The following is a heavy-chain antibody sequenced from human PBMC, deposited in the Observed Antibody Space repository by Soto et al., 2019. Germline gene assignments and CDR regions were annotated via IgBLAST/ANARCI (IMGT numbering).Heavy chain of an antibody. D-gene: IGHD2-15*01. V-gene: IGHV3-23*01. CDR2: VSGRGGSA. CDR3: VRRAGSAVVWYYDL. CDR1: GFIFNNYA. Sequence: EVQLLESGGGLVQRGGSLRLSCAASGFIFNNYAMTWVRQAPGKGLEWVARVSGRGGSAYYADSVKGRLTISRDNSNNTLYLQMTNVRGEDTAVYYCVRRAGSAVVWYYDLWGRGTLVSVFS. J-gene: IGHJ2*01.